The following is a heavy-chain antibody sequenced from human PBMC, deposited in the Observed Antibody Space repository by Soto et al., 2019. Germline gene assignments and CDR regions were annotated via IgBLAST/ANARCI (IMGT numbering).Heavy chain of an antibody. CDR2: IWYDGSNK. CDR3: ARDHGSGDYPDD. V-gene: IGHV3-33*01. D-gene: IGHD4-17*01. J-gene: IGHJ4*02. Sequence: GGSLRMSGAASGFTFSSNGMHWVLQAPGKGLEWVAVIWYDGSNKYYADSVKGRFTISRDNSKNTLYLQMNSLRAEDTAVYYCARDHGSGDYPDDWGQGT. CDR1: GFTFSSNG.